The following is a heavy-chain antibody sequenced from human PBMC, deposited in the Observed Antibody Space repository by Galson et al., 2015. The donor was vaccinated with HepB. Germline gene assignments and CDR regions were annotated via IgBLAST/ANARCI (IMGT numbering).Heavy chain of an antibody. J-gene: IGHJ5*02. V-gene: IGHV4-39*01. CDR1: GGSISSSSYY. CDR2: IYYSGST. Sequence: SETLSLTCTVSGGSISSSSYYWGWIRQPPGKGLEWIGSIYYSGSTYYNPSLKSRATISVDTSKNQFSLKLSSVTAADTAVYYCAREHDYDPPDINWFDPWGQGTLVTVSS. CDR3: AREHDYDPPDINWFDP. D-gene: IGHD3-16*01.